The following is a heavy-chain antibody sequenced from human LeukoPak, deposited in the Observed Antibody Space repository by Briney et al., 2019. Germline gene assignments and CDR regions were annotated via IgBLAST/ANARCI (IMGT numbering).Heavy chain of an antibody. V-gene: IGHV4-4*07. J-gene: IGHJ6*03. Sequence: PSETLSLTCTVSGGSISSYYWSWIRQPAGKGLEWIGRIYTSGSTNYNPSLKSRVTMSVDTSKNQFSLKLSSVTAADPAVYYRARVTGGYYYYYYMDVWGKGTTVTVSS. CDR3: ARVTGGYYYYYYMDV. CDR1: GGSISSYY. CDR2: IYTSGST. D-gene: IGHD2-15*01.